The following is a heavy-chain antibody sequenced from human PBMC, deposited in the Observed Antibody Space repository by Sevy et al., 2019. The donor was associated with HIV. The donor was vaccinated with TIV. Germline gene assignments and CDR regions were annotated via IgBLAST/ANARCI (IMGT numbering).Heavy chain of an antibody. V-gene: IGHV3-23*01. Sequence: GGSLRLSCAASGFTFSKYSMSWVRQPPGKGLEWVSTLSFGCGEINYADSVKGRFTISRDNSKSSVYLQMNNLGPEDTAVYYCAREGCTKPHDYWGQGTLVTVSS. CDR1: GFTFSKYS. D-gene: IGHD2-8*01. CDR3: AREGCTKPHDY. CDR2: LSFGCGEI. J-gene: IGHJ4*02.